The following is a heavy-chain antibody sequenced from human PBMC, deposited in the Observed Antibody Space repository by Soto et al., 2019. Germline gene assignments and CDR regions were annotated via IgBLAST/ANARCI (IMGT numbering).Heavy chain of an antibody. V-gene: IGHV3-21*06. J-gene: IGHJ5*01. D-gene: IGHD2-15*01. Sequence: GSLGLSCAASGFSFSSYTMNWVRQAPGKGLQWVASITNRGTHTYSADSVKGRFTISRDNDKNSLYLQMNNLRAEDTATYYCARAHEVAWFDSWGLGTLVTVSS. CDR3: ARAHEVAWFDS. CDR2: ITNRGTHT. CDR1: GFSFSSYT.